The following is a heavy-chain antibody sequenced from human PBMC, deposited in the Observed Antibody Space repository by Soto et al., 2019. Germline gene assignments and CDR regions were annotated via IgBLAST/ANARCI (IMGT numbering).Heavy chain of an antibody. V-gene: IGHV3-23*01. CDR3: APPARGTAMVTPY. Sequence: DVQLLESGGGLVQPGGSLRLSCEASGFTFSSYAMSWVRQAPGKGLEWVSAISGSGGSTYYADSVKGRFTISRDNFKNTLYLQMNSLRAADTAVYYCAPPARGTAMVTPYWGQGTLVTVSS. D-gene: IGHD5-18*01. CDR1: GFTFSSYA. J-gene: IGHJ4*02. CDR2: ISGSGGST.